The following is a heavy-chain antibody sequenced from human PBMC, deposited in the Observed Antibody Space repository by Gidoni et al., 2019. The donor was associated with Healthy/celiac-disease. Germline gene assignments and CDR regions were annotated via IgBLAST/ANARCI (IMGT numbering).Heavy chain of an antibody. D-gene: IGHD3-3*01. V-gene: IGHV2-70*01. Sequence: QLTLRVSGPALVKPTQTLTPTCTSSGFSLSTSGMCLCWIRQPPGKALEWLALIDWDDGKYYNTSLKTRLTITKDATKNQVVLTMTSMDPVDTATYYCARTYYDFWSGPYFDYWGQGTLVTVSS. CDR2: IDWDDGK. CDR3: ARTYYDFWSGPYFDY. CDR1: GFSLSTSGMC. J-gene: IGHJ4*02.